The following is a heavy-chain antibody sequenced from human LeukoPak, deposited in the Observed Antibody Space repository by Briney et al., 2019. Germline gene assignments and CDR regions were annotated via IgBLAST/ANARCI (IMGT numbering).Heavy chain of an antibody. CDR3: VRLRRSSATGGYYYYYDY. V-gene: IGHV3-21*01. J-gene: IGHJ4*02. Sequence: PGGSLRLSCGASGFTFSSFSMNWVRQAPGKGLEWVSSITPTSSYIYYADSARGRFTISRDNAKNSLFLQMDSLSAEDTAVYYCVRLRRSSATGGYYYYYDYWGQGILVTVSS. CDR2: ITPTSSYI. CDR1: GFTFSSFS. D-gene: IGHD3-22*01.